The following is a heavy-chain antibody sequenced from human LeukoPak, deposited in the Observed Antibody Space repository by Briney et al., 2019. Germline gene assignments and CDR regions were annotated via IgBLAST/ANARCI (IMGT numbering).Heavy chain of an antibody. CDR1: GFTFSSYA. J-gene: IGHJ6*02. V-gene: IGHV3-23*01. CDR3: ADDRDSTWVFYYYGMDV. CDR2: ISGSGGST. D-gene: IGHD2-2*01. Sequence: GGSLRLSCAASGFTFSSYAMSWVRQAPGKGLEWVSAISGSGGSTYYADSVKGRFTISRDNSKNTLYLQMNSLRAEDTAVYYCADDRDSTWVFYYYGMDVWGQGTTVTVSS.